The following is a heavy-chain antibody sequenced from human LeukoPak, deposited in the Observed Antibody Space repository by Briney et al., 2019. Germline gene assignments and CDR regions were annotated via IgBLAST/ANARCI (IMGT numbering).Heavy chain of an antibody. J-gene: IGHJ4*02. Sequence: GGSLRLSCAASGFTFTIYAMSWVRQAPGKGLEWVSSITSDGSNTWYADSVKGRFTISRDNSKNTLYLQMNSLRAEDTAVYYCAKDSAKQAARPTLSVYWGQGTLVTVSS. CDR3: AKDSAKQAARPTLSVY. CDR1: GFTFTIYA. CDR2: ITSDGSNT. V-gene: IGHV3-23*01. D-gene: IGHD6-6*01.